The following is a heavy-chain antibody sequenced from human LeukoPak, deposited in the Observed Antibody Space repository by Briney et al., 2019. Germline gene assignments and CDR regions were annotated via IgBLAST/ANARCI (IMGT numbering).Heavy chain of an antibody. CDR2: INPNSGGI. CDR3: AISMITFGGVIVLNY. CDR1: GYTFTGYY. V-gene: IGHV1-2*06. Sequence: ASVKVSCKASGYTFTGYYMHWVRQAPGQGLEWMGRINPNSGGINYAQKFQGRVTMTRDTSTSTAYMELSRLRSDDTAVYYCAISMITFGGVIVLNYWGQGTLVTVSS. D-gene: IGHD3-16*02. J-gene: IGHJ4*02.